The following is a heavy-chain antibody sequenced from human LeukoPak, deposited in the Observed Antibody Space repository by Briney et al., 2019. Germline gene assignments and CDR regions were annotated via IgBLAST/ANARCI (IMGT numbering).Heavy chain of an antibody. J-gene: IGHJ4*02. CDR1: GFSFSTYA. V-gene: IGHV3-21*06. CDR3: ARDRPTGASRVFVVQ. Sequence: NPGGSLRLSCTASGFSFSTYAMTWFRQAPGKGLEWISSMISGSRYIYYADSVRGRFTISRDNTKNSLYLLMNNLRAEDTDIYYCARDRPTGASRVFVVQWGQGTPVTVSS. CDR2: MISGSRYI. D-gene: IGHD2-15*01.